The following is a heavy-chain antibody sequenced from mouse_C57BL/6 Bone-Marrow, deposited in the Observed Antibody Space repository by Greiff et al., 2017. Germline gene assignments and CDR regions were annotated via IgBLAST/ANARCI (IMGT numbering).Heavy chain of an antibody. CDR2: INPNSGST. Sequence: QVQLQQPGAELVKPGASVKLSCKASGYTFTSYWMHWVKQRPGQGLEWIGMINPNSGSTNYNEKFKSKATLTVDKSSSTAYMQLSCLTSEDSAVYYCASAGTDYAMDYWGQGTSVTVSA. V-gene: IGHV1-64*01. CDR3: ASAGTDYAMDY. CDR1: GYTFTSYW. D-gene: IGHD3-3*01. J-gene: IGHJ4*01.